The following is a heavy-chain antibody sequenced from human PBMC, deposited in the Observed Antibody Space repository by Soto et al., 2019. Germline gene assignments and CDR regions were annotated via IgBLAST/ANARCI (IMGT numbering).Heavy chain of an antibody. J-gene: IGHJ6*02. CDR2: FFIGGNT. V-gene: IGHV4-39*01. D-gene: IGHD6-19*01. CDR3: ARHLLGQWLVPLSYYGMDV. CDR1: GGSISSSTYY. Sequence: SETLSLTCTVSGGSISSSTYYWGWMRQPPGKGLEWIASFFIGGNTYYNPSLKSRVTISVDRSKNQFSLKLSSVTAADTAVYYCARHLLGQWLVPLSYYGMDVWGQGTTVTVSS.